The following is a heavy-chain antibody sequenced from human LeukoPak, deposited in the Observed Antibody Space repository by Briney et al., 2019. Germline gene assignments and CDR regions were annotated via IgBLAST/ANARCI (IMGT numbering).Heavy chain of an antibody. CDR2: VKSKSDGGTT. Sequence: GGSLTLSCAASGXTFSNAWMSWVRQAPGKGLEWVGRVKSKSDGGTTDYAAPVKGRFTLSRDDSKNTLYLQMNSLKTEDTAVYYCTTDEMSNYYYSAMDVWGQGTTVTVSS. CDR3: TTDEMSNYYYSAMDV. J-gene: IGHJ6*02. CDR1: GXTFSNAW. D-gene: IGHD3-10*01. V-gene: IGHV3-15*01.